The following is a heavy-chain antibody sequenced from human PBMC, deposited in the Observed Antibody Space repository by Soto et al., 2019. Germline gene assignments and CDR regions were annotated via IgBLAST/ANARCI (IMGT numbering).Heavy chain of an antibody. J-gene: IGHJ4*02. V-gene: IGHV1-18*01. CDR1: GYTFTNYG. D-gene: IGHD1-1*01. Sequence: QVQLVQSGAEVKKPGASVKVSCKASGYTFTNYGITWARQAPGQGLEWMGGFSAYNGTTNYGKKFQGRVTLTTDTSTTTAHMELRSLRSDDTAVYYCSSTTATGYFDFWGQGTLVTVSS. CDR2: FSAYNGTT. CDR3: SSTTATGYFDF.